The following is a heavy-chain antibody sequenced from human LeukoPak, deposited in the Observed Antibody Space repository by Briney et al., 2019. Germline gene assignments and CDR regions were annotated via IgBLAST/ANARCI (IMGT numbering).Heavy chain of an antibody. V-gene: IGHV4-39*07. D-gene: IGHD6-19*01. CDR2: IYYSGST. CDR3: ARAIAVAGAYYFDY. CDR1: GGSINNSSYY. Sequence: SETLSLTCTVSGGSINNSSYYWGWIRQPPGKGLEWIGSIYYSGSTYYNPSLKSRVTISVDTSKNQFSLKLSSVTAADTAVYYCARAIAVAGAYYFDYWGQGTLVTVSS. J-gene: IGHJ4*02.